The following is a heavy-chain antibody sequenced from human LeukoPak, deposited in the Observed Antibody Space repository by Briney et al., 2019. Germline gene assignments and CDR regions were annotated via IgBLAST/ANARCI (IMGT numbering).Heavy chain of an antibody. CDR2: INPNSGGT. Sequence: GASVKVSCKASGYTFTGYYMHWVRQAPGQGLEWMGRINPNSGGTNYAQKFQGRVTMTRDTSISTAYMELSRLRSDDTAVYYCARDRGLPVATIAALGYWGQGTLVTVSS. V-gene: IGHV1-2*06. CDR1: GYTFTGYY. J-gene: IGHJ4*02. D-gene: IGHD5-12*01. CDR3: ARDRGLPVATIAALGY.